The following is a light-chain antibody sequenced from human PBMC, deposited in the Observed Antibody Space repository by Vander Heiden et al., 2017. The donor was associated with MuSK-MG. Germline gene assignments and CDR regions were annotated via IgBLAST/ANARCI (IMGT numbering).Light chain of an antibody. CDR2: DSS. Sequence: EVVLTQSPVTLSLSPGERATLSCRASQSVSSYLAWYQQKPGQAPRLLIYDSSTRATGIPDRFSGSGSGTDFTLTSSSLEPEDFAVYYWQQRSDSLTFGQGTRLEIK. CDR1: QSVSSY. CDR3: QQRSDSLT. V-gene: IGKV3-11*01. J-gene: IGKJ5*01.